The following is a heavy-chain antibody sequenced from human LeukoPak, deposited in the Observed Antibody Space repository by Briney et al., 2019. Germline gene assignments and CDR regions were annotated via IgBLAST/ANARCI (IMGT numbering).Heavy chain of an antibody. D-gene: IGHD1-26*01. Sequence: GGSLRLSCAASGFIFSDYDMHWVRQPIGKGLEWVSAIGTADDTYYPGPVKGRFTISRDNAKNSLYLQMSSLRVDDSAVYYCARETVGTTLFDYWGQGTLVTVSS. V-gene: IGHV3-13*01. J-gene: IGHJ4*02. CDR2: IGTADDT. CDR3: ARETVGTTLFDY. CDR1: GFIFSDYD.